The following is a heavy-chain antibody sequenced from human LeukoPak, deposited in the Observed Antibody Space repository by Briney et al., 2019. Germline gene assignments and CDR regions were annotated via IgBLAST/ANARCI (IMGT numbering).Heavy chain of an antibody. V-gene: IGHV3-23*01. CDR2: IGYGGSDT. D-gene: IGHD6-25*01. Sequence: GGSLRLSCTVSGFTLSSYEMTWFRQAPGKGLEWVSSIGYGGSDTHYAGSVKGQFTISRDNSKNTLYLQMNSLRAEDTAVYYCAKDGIGWEDQYFQHWGQGTLVTVSS. CDR3: AKDGIGWEDQYFQH. J-gene: IGHJ1*01. CDR1: GFTLSSYE.